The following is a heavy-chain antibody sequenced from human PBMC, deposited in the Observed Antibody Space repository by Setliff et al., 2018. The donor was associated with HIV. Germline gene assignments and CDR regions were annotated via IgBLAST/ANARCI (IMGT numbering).Heavy chain of an antibody. Sequence: PGGSLRLSCAASGFTFNYHAMTWVRQAPGKGLEWVSGISGSGDSTFYAHDVKGRFTTSRDNSRDTLYLEMNNLRAEDTALYYCAKDYTPTVWEYNWFDVWGQGTQVTVSS. D-gene: IGHD3-16*01. CDR1: GFTFNYHA. CDR3: AKDYTPTVWEYNWFDV. J-gene: IGHJ5*02. CDR2: ISGSGDST. V-gene: IGHV3-23*01.